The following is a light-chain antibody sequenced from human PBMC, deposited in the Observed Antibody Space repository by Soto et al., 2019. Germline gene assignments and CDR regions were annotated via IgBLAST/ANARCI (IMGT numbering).Light chain of an antibody. Sequence: QSALTQPPSASGSPGQSVTVSCTGTSSDIGDTHYVSWYQQHPGKAPKLMVYEVSKRPSGVPDRFSGSKSGNTASLTVSGLLAEDEGDYYCSSFTNTITRYAFGTGTKVTVL. J-gene: IGLJ1*01. CDR2: EVS. CDR1: SSDIGDTHY. V-gene: IGLV2-8*01. CDR3: SSFTNTITRYA.